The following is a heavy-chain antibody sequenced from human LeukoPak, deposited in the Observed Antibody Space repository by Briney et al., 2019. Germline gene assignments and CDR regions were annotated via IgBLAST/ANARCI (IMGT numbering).Heavy chain of an antibody. V-gene: IGHV1-24*01. CDR3: ASGPAYYYDSSGYRNYYYGMDV. Sequence: ASVKVSCKVSGYTLTELSMHWVRQAPGKGLEWMGGFDPEDGETIYAQKFQGRVTMTKDTSTDTAYMELSSLRSEDTAVYYCASGPAYYYDSSGYRNYYYGMDVWGQGTTVTVSS. J-gene: IGHJ6*02. CDR2: FDPEDGET. CDR1: GYTLTELS. D-gene: IGHD3-22*01.